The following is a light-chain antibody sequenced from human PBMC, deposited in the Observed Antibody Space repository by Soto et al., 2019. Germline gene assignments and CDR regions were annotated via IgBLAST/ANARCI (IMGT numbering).Light chain of an antibody. V-gene: IGLV1-40*01. CDR2: GNN. CDR1: SSNIGAGYD. J-gene: IGLJ3*02. CDR3: QSFDTNLRGSV. Sequence: QSVLTQPRSGSEAPRQRVTIACSGTSSNIGAGYDVHWYHQLPGTSPKLLIFGNNNLPSGVPARFSASRSGTSASLAITGLQAEDEADYYCQSFDTNLRGSVFGGGTKLTVL.